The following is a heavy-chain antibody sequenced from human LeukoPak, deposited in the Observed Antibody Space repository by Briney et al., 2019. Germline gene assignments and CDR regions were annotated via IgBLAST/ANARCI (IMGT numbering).Heavy chain of an antibody. J-gene: IGHJ6*02. D-gene: IGHD1-26*01. Sequence: GGSLRLSCAASGFTFSSYGMHWVRQAPGKGLEWVAVVWYDGSNKYYAESVKGRFTISRDNSKNTLYLQMNSLRAEDTAVYYCARAVSGSRRPYYYYYGMDVWGQGTTVTVSS. CDR3: ARAVSGSRRPYYYYYGMDV. CDR1: GFTFSSYG. CDR2: VWYDGSNK. V-gene: IGHV3-33*01.